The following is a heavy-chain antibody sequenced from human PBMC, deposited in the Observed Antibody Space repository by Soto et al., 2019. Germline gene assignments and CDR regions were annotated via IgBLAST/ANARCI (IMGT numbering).Heavy chain of an antibody. D-gene: IGHD3-10*01. V-gene: IGHV1-2*04. J-gene: IGHJ4*02. Sequence: QVQLVQSGAEVKKPGASVKVSCKASGYTFTDYYLHLVRQAPGQGLEWMGWINPNSGGTHYAQKFQGWVTMTRDTSITTAYMELNRLTSDDTAVYYCARDWGHYYGSGSFPSPHPSDIWGQGTLVTVSS. CDR1: GYTFTDYY. CDR2: INPNSGGT. CDR3: ARDWGHYYGSGSFPSPHPSDI.